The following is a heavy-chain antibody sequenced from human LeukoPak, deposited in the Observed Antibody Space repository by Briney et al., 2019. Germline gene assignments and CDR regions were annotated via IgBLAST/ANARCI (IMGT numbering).Heavy chain of an antibody. J-gene: IGHJ4*02. CDR1: GVTFSSYA. Sequence: GGSLRLSCAVSGVTFSSYAMSWVRKAPGKGLELVSAISGSGGSTYYADSVKDRLTISRDNSKHTLYLLMHSLRADDNAVFYCAKVGAARTKTEYYFDYWGQGTLVTVSS. D-gene: IGHD6-6*01. V-gene: IGHV3-23*01. CDR3: AKVGAARTKTEYYFDY. CDR2: ISGSGGST.